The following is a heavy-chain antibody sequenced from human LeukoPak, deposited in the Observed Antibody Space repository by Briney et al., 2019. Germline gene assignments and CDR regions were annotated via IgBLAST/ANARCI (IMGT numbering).Heavy chain of an antibody. CDR1: GFTFSSYS. V-gene: IGHV3-48*01. CDR2: ISSSSSTI. D-gene: IGHD6-6*01. CDR3: ARDPSSRGSSSHLDY. J-gene: IGHJ4*02. Sequence: GGSLRLSCAASGFTFSSYSMNWVRQAPGKGLEWVSYISSSSSTIYYADSVKGRFTISRDNAKNSLYLQMNSLRAEDTAVYYCARDPSSRGSSSHLDYWGQGTLDTVSS.